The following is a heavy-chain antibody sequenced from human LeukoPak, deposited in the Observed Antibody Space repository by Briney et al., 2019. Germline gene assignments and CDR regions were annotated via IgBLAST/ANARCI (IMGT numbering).Heavy chain of an antibody. Sequence: SETLSLTCAVSGGSISSGGYSWSWIRQPPGKGLEWIGYIYHSGSTYYNPSLTSRVTISVDTSKNQSSLKLSSVTAADTAVYYCVPFWYYDSSGYYRNWFDPWGQGTLVTVSS. D-gene: IGHD3-22*01. CDR3: VPFWYYDSSGYYRNWFDP. J-gene: IGHJ5*02. V-gene: IGHV4-30-2*01. CDR1: GGSISSGGYS. CDR2: IYHSGST.